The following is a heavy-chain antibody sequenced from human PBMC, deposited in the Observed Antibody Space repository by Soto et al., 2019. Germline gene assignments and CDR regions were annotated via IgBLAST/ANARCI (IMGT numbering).Heavy chain of an antibody. CDR2: ISSSRSYI. CDR3: AKGFRIGWYFDV. V-gene: IGHV3-11*06. D-gene: IGHD6-19*01. Sequence: LSLTCAVSGYSISSGYYWGCIRQPPGKGLEWVSSISSSRSYIYYAESLKGRFTISRDNAKNSLYLQMNGLRAEDSAVYYAAKGFRIGWYFDVSGQGTLVTVSS. J-gene: IGHJ4*02. CDR1: GYSISSGYY.